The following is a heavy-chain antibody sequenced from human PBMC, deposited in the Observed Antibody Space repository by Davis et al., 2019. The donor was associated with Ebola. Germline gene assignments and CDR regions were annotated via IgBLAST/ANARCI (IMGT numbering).Heavy chain of an antibody. CDR3: ARGDWLYYYGMDV. CDR2: INHSGST. J-gene: IGHJ6*02. CDR1: GGSFSGYY. D-gene: IGHD2-21*01. V-gene: IGHV4-34*01. Sequence: SETLSLTCAVYGGSFSGYYWRWIRQPPGKGLEWIGEINHSGSTNYNPSLKSRVTISVDTSKNQFSLKLSSVTAADTAVYYCARGDWLYYYGMDVWGQGTTVTVSS.